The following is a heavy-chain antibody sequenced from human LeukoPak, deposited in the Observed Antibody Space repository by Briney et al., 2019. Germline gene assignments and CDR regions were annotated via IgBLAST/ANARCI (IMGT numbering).Heavy chain of an antibody. V-gene: IGHV3-21*01. J-gene: IGHJ3*02. CDR1: GFTFSSYS. CDR2: ISSSSSYR. Sequence: GGSLRLSCAASGFTFSSYSMNWVRQAPGKGLEWVSSISSSSSYRYYADSVKGRFTISRDNAKNSLYLQMNSLRAEDTAVYYCARGGLNYADASDIWGQGTMVTVSS. CDR3: ARGGLNYADASDI. D-gene: IGHD4-11*01.